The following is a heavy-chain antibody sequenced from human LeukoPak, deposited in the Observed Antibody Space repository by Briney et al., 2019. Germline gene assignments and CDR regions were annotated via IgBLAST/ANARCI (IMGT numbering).Heavy chain of an antibody. Sequence: SETLSLTCVVSGYSISSGYHWGWIRQPPGEGLEGIGSVYRSGSTYYDPSLKRRFTISVDTAKNQISLKVRSVTAADTAMYYCARENWVFDYWGQGILVTVSS. J-gene: IGHJ4*02. CDR1: GYSISSGYH. CDR2: VYRSGST. CDR3: ARENWVFDY. D-gene: IGHD7-27*01. V-gene: IGHV4-38-2*02.